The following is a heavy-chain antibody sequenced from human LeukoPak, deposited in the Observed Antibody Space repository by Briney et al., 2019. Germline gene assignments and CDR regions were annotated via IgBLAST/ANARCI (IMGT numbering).Heavy chain of an antibody. D-gene: IGHD1-26*01. Sequence: PSETLSLTCAVYGGSFSGYYWSWIRQPPGKGLVWIGEINHSGSTNYNPSLKSRVTISVDTSKNQFSLKLSSVTAADTAVYYCARVSGVVGAKDWGQGTLVTVSS. V-gene: IGHV4-34*01. CDR3: ARVSGVVGAKD. J-gene: IGHJ4*02. CDR2: INHSGST. CDR1: GGSFSGYY.